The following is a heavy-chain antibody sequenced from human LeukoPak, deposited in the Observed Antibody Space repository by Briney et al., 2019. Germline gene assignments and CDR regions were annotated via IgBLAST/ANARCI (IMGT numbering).Heavy chain of an antibody. D-gene: IGHD3-10*02. J-gene: IGHJ3*02. CDR3: ARRDRYVGAFDI. V-gene: IGHV4-59*01. CDR2: IYYSGST. CDR1: GGSMSSSY. Sequence: SETLSLTCTVSGGSMSSSYWTWIRQPPGKGLEWIGYIYYSGSTNYNPSLKSRVTISLDTSKNRFSLNLSSLTAADTAVYFCARRDRYVGAFDIWGQGTMVTVSS.